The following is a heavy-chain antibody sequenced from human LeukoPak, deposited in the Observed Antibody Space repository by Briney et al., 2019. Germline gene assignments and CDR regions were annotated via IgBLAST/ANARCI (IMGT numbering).Heavy chain of an antibody. Sequence: SQTLSLTCAVSGGYISSGGYSWSWIRQPPGKGLEWIGYIYHSGSTYYNPSLKSRVTISVDRSKNQFSLKLSSVTAADTAVYYCARGRTTVVTPYYFDYWGQGTLVTVSS. CDR2: IYHSGST. J-gene: IGHJ4*02. V-gene: IGHV4-30-2*01. CDR3: ARGRTTVVTPYYFDY. D-gene: IGHD4-23*01. CDR1: GGYISSGGYS.